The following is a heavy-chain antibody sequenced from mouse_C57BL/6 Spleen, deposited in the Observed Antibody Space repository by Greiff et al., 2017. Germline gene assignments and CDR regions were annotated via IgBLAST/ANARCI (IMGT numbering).Heavy chain of an antibody. CDR2: IYPGDGDT. V-gene: IGHV1-82*01. CDR3: ARERVTTVEGYFDY. J-gene: IGHJ2*01. Sequence: VQLQQSGPELVKPGASVKISCKASGYAFSSSWMNWVKQRPGKGLEWIGRIYPGDGDTNYNGKFKGKATLTADKSSSTAYMQLSSLTSEDSAVYFCARERVTTVEGYFDYWGQGTTLTVSS. CDR1: GYAFSSSW. D-gene: IGHD1-1*01.